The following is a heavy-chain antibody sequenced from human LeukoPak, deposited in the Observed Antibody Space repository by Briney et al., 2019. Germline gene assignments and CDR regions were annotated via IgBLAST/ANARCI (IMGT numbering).Heavy chain of an antibody. CDR1: GFTFSSAW. V-gene: IGHV3-15*01. Sequence: GGSLRLSCAASGFTFSSAWMTWVRQPPGKGLEWVGHIKSRTDGGSTDYSAPVKGRFTVSRDDSKNTVYLQMNSLRAGDTAVYYCARCYDFWSGYYNGGVDLDYWGQGTLVTVSS. CDR2: IKSRTDGGST. CDR3: ARCYDFWSGYYNGGVDLDY. J-gene: IGHJ4*02. D-gene: IGHD3-3*01.